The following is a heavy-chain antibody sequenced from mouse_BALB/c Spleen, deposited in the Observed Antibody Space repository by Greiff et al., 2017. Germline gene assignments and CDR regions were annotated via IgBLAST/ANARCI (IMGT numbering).Heavy chain of an antibody. CDR1: GFSLTSYG. J-gene: IGHJ2*01. V-gene: IGHV2-5-1*01. CDR2: IWRGGST. Sequence: VKLMESGPSLVQPSQSLSITCTVSGFSLTSYGVHWVRQSPGKGLEWLGVIWRGGSTDYNAPFMSRLSITKDNSKSQVFFKMNRLQADDTAIYYCAKNWYYGSSPYYFDYWGQGTTLTVSS. CDR3: AKNWYYGSSPYYFDY. D-gene: IGHD1-1*01.